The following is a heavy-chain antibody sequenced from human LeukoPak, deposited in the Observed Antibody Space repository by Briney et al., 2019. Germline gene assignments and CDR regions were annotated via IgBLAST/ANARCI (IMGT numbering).Heavy chain of an antibody. CDR1: GRTFTRYA. V-gene: IGHV1-69*13. Sequence: SVKVSCKASGRTFTRYATSRVRQAPGQGLEWMGGIIPIFGTANYAQKFQGRVTITADESTSTAYMELSSLRSEDTAVYYCARKYSSASLWFDPWGQGTLVTVSS. CDR3: ARKYSSASLWFDP. CDR2: IIPIFGTA. D-gene: IGHD6-6*01. J-gene: IGHJ5*02.